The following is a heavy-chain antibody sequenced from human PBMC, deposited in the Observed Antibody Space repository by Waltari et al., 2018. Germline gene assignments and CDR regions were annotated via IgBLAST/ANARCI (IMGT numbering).Heavy chain of an antibody. Sequence: QVQLVQSGAEVKKPGASVKVSCRASGYTFSDNYIHWVRQAPGQGLEWMGWINPKSGVTNYAQTFEGRVIMTRDTSINTVYMEMRRLKSDDTAVYYCARMYDNGEEGGWLDPWGQGTLVTVSS. J-gene: IGHJ5*02. CDR2: INPKSGVT. D-gene: IGHD2-8*01. CDR3: ARMYDNGEEGGWLDP. CDR1: GYTFSDNY. V-gene: IGHV1-2*02.